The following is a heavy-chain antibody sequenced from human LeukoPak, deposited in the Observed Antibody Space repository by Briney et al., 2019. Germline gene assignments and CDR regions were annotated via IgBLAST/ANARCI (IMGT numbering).Heavy chain of an antibody. V-gene: IGHV3-21*01. Sequence: GGSLRLSCAASGFTFSSYSMNWVRQAPGKGLEWVSSISSSSSYIYYADSVKGRFTISRDNAKNSLYLQMNSLRAEDTAVYYCATAGYCSSTSCRYYYYYYMDVWGKGTTVTISS. CDR3: ATAGYCSSTSCRYYYYYYMDV. J-gene: IGHJ6*03. CDR1: GFTFSSYS. CDR2: ISSSSSYI. D-gene: IGHD2-2*01.